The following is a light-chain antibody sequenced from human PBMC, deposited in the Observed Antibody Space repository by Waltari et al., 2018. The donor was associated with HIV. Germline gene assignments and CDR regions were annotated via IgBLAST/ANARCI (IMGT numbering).Light chain of an antibody. CDR1: HYIDNY. Sequence: DLQMTQSPSSLSASVGYRVTITCQASHYIDNYLSWYPEKPGKAPNLLIYDASNLETGVSSRFSGSGYGTESSFTISILQPEYIATYDCRQYENLPYSFGQGTNLEI. J-gene: IGKJ2*03. CDR2: DAS. V-gene: IGKV1-33*01. CDR3: RQYENLPYS.